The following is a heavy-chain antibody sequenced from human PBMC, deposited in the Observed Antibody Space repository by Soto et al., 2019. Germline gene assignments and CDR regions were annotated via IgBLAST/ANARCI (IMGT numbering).Heavy chain of an antibody. D-gene: IGHD3-22*01. J-gene: IGHJ6*02. Sequence: QVQLVQSGAEVKKPGSSVKVSCKASGGTFSSYAISWVRQAPGQGLEWMGGIIPIFDTADYAQKFQGRVTITADESTTAAYMELSSLRSEDTAVYYCAGHSSGVPGYYYGMDVWGQGTTVTVPS. CDR2: IIPIFDTA. CDR1: GGTFSSYA. V-gene: IGHV1-69*12. CDR3: AGHSSGVPGYYYGMDV.